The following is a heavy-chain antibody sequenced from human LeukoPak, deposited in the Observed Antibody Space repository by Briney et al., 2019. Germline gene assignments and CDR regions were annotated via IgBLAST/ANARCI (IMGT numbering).Heavy chain of an antibody. CDR2: ISGSGGGT. V-gene: IGHV3-23*01. D-gene: IGHD6-19*01. J-gene: IGHJ4*02. CDR1: GFTFCNYA. CDR3: ATATVAGRGYYFDY. Sequence: GGSLRLSCAASGFTFCNYAMSWVRQAPGKGLEWVSAISGSGGGTYYADSVKGRFTISRDNSKNTLYLQMNSLRVEDTAVYYCATATVAGRGYYFDYWGQGTLVTVSS.